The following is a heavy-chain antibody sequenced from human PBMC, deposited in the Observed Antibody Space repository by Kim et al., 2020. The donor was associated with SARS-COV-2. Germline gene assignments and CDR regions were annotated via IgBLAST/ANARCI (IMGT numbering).Heavy chain of an antibody. Sequence: GGSLRLSCAASGFTFSSYAMTWVRQAPGKGPECVSSISGSGDNTYYLDSVRGRFTISRDNSNNMLYLQMNSLRADDTAVYYCAKAMWAAVNSFFSESWGQGTLVTVSS. D-gene: IGHD6-13*01. CDR1: GFTFSSYA. CDR2: ISGSGDNT. V-gene: IGHV3-23*01. J-gene: IGHJ5*02. CDR3: AKAMWAAVNSFFSES.